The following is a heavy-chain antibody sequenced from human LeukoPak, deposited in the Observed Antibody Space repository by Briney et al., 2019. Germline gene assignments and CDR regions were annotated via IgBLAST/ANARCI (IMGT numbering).Heavy chain of an antibody. CDR3: AREGHNWNYDRFDS. CDR1: GDSVSSNGAA. Sequence: SQTLSLTCAIFGDSVSSNGAAWNWIRQSPSRGLEWLGRTYYRSKWYNDYAVPMKGRISISPDTSKNQLSLQMSSVTPEDTAVYYCAREGHNWNYDRFDSWGQGILVTVSS. CDR2: TYYRSKWYN. D-gene: IGHD1-7*01. J-gene: IGHJ4*02. V-gene: IGHV6-1*01.